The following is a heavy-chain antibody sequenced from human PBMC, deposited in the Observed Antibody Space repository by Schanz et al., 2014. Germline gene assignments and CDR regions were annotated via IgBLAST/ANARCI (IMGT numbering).Heavy chain of an antibody. V-gene: IGHV1-46*03. CDR1: GYTFTSDS. J-gene: IGHJ4*02. Sequence: QVQLVQSGAELKNPGASVKVSCKASGYTFTSDSMHWVRQAPGQGLEWMGMINPSGGSTTYAQKLQGRVTMTRDTSTSTFYMELSSLRSEDTAVYYCARGGSMVQEINFAYWGQGSLVTVSS. D-gene: IGHD3-10*01. CDR3: ARGGSMVQEINFAY. CDR2: INPSGGST.